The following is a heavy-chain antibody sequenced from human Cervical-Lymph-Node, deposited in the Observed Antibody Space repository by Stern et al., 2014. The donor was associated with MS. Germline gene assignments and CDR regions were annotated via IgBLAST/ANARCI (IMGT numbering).Heavy chain of an antibody. CDR3: ARQRYFDY. J-gene: IGHJ4*02. Sequence: QLVQSGPEVKRPGESLKISCQASGYTFTSYWIGWVRQMPGKGLEWIAIIFPGGSDIRYSPSFQGQVTISADKSSSTAYLQWNNLKASDTAIYYCARQRYFDYWGQGTRVTVSS. CDR1: GYTFTSYW. CDR2: IFPGGSDI. V-gene: IGHV5-51*01.